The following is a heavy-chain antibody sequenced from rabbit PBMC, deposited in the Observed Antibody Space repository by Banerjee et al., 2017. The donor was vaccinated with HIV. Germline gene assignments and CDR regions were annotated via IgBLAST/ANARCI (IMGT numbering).Heavy chain of an antibody. J-gene: IGHJ4*01. V-gene: IGHV1S45*01. CDR1: GFTISSNY. D-gene: IGHD1-1*01. CDR3: AREASGSGDYKL. Sequence: QEQLVESGGDLVKPGASLTLTCTASGFTISSNYMCWVRQAPGKGLEWIGCIYIGSGSTYYASWAKGRFTISKTSSTTVTLQMTSLTAADTATYFCAREASGSGDYKLWGPGTLVTVS. CDR2: IYIGSGST.